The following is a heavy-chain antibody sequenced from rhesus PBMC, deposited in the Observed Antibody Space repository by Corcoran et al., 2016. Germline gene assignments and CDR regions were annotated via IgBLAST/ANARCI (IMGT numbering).Heavy chain of an antibody. CDR1: GGSFSSYW. D-gene: IGHD2-21*01. CDR2: INGNNGIT. Sequence: QVQLQQWGEGLVKPSETLSLTCAVYGGSFSSYWWSWIRQPPGKGLEWIGEINGNNGITNYHPALKSRVTISKDASKTQFSLKLTSVTAADTAVYYCARVGEYCTGTGCYSYFDYWGQGVLVTVSS. V-gene: IGHV4-80*01. J-gene: IGHJ4*01. CDR3: ARVGEYCTGTGCYSYFDY.